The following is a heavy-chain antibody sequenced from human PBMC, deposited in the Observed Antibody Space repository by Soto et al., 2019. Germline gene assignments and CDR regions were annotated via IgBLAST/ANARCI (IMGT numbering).Heavy chain of an antibody. D-gene: IGHD3-22*01. CDR3: ARHFVAVVIKGWGY. J-gene: IGHJ4*01. Sequence: SENRSVPCTVSGATPDRGHYYWDWIRQPPGKGLEWIGTTYYNGNAYYNPSLKSRVTMSVDTSKNQFSLKLISVTAADSAVYYCARHFVAVVIKGWGYW. CDR2: TYYNGNA. V-gene: IGHV4-39*01. CDR1: GATPDRGHYY.